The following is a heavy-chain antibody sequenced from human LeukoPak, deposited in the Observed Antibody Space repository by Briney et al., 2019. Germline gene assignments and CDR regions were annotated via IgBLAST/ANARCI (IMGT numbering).Heavy chain of an antibody. CDR1: GFTFSSYA. J-gene: IGHJ3*02. CDR2: ISYDGSNK. Sequence: GGSLRLSCAASGFTFSSYAMHWVRQAPGKGLEWVAVISYDGSNKYYADSVKGRFTISRDNSKNTLYLQMNSLRAEDTAVYYCASGSHSSSSPDAFDIWGQGTMVTVSS. CDR3: ASGSHSSSSPDAFDI. V-gene: IGHV3-30-3*01. D-gene: IGHD6-6*01.